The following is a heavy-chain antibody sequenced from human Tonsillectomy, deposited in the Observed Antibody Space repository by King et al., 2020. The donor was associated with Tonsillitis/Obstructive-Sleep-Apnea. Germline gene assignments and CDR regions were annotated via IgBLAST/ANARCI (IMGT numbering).Heavy chain of an antibody. D-gene: IGHD1-1*01. J-gene: IGHJ3*02. V-gene: IGHV4-39*01. CDR3: ARRVQLERRGDAFNI. Sequence: QLQLQESGPGLVKPSETLSLTCTVSGGSISSSTYYWGWIRQPPGKGLGWIVAIHYNGSTYYNPSLKTRVTISVDTSNNQFSLKLSSVTAADTAVYYCARRVQLERRGDAFNIWGQGTMVTVSS. CDR1: GGSISSSTYY. CDR2: IHYNGST.